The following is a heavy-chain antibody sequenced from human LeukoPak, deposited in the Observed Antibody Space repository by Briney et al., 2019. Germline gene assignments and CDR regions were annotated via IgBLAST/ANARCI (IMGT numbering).Heavy chain of an antibody. V-gene: IGHV1-2*02. Sequence: ASVKVSCKASGYTFTDFFLQWVRQAPGQGLEWMGWIHPNSGDTNYAQKFQGRVTLTRDTSTSTAYMELSRLRSDDTAVYYCARHDDNVRAVDVWGQGTTVTVSS. J-gene: IGHJ6*02. CDR1: GYTFTDFF. CDR3: ARHDDNVRAVDV. D-gene: IGHD3-10*02. CDR2: IHPNSGDT.